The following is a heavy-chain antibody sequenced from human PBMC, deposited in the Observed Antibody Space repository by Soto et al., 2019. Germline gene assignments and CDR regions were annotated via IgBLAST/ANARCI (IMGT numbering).Heavy chain of an antibody. V-gene: IGHV4-31*02. CDR1: GGSISSDNHY. CDR2: IHYTGST. J-gene: IGHJ3*02. Sequence: PSETLSLTCTISGGSISSDNHYWSWIRQHPGKGLEWIGYIHYTGSTYYNPSLESRVTISVDTSKNQFSLNLNSVTAADTAVFYCAREVIAPAASDAFDIWGQGTMVT. D-gene: IGHD2-2*01. CDR3: AREVIAPAASDAFDI.